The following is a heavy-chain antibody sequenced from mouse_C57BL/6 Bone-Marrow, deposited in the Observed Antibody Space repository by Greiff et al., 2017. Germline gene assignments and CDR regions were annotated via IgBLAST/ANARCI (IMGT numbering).Heavy chain of an antibody. J-gene: IGHJ4*01. V-gene: IGHV14-3*01. CDR3: ARCTTVAHYYAMDY. CDR1: GFNIKDDY. Sequence: EVKLMESGAELVRPGASVKLSCTASGFNIKDDYMHWVKQRPEQGLEWIGRIDPANGNTKYAPKFQGKATITADTSSNTAYLQLSSLTSEDTAIYYCARCTTVAHYYAMDYWGQGTSVTVSS. CDR2: IDPANGNT. D-gene: IGHD1-1*01.